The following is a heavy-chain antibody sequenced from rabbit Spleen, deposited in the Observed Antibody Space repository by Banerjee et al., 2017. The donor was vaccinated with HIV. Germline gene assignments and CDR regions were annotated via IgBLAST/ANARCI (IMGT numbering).Heavy chain of an antibody. CDR2: TAGGSSGSS. V-gene: IGHV1S40*01. CDR3: ARDRPGSDNFDL. J-gene: IGHJ4*01. CDR1: GFSFSSNDY. Sequence: QSLEESGGGLVRPEGSLTLTCTTSGFSFSSNDYMCWVRQAPGKGLEWIACTAGGSSGSSYYASWAKGRFTISKTSSTTVTLQMTSLTAADTATYFCARDRPGSDNFDLWGPGTLVTVS. D-gene: IGHD3-1*01.